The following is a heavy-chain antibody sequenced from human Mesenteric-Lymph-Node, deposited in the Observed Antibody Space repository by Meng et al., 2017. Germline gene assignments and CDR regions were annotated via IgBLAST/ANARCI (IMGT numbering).Heavy chain of an antibody. Sequence: GGSLRPSCEASGFTFSKYAMNWVRQAPGKRLGWVSSINDNGDSTYYADSVKGRFTISRDNSKKTLYLQMKSLRAEDTAVYYCANGGSGELFGTFFDSWGQGTLVTVSS. D-gene: IGHD3-10*01. CDR2: INDNGDST. J-gene: IGHJ4*02. CDR3: ANGGSGELFGTFFDS. V-gene: IGHV3-23*01. CDR1: GFTFSKYA.